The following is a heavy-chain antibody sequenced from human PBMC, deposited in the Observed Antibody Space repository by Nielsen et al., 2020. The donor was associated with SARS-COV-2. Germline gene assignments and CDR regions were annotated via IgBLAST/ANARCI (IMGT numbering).Heavy chain of an antibody. CDR3: ARVGYSGSYYNAFDI. D-gene: IGHD1-26*01. CDR2: INPNSGGT. Sequence: ASVKVSCKASGYTFTSYGISWVRQAPGQGLEWMGRINPNSGGTNYAQKFQGRVTMTRDTSISTAYMELSRLRSDDTAVYYCARVGYSGSYYNAFDIWGQGTMVTVSS. V-gene: IGHV1-2*06. J-gene: IGHJ3*02. CDR1: GYTFTSYG.